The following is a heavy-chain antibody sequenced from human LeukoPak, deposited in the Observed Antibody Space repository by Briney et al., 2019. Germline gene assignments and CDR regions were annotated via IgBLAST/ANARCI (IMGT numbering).Heavy chain of an antibody. CDR3: AMGGYGSGPDY. CDR2: IYYSGST. V-gene: IGHV4-31*03. D-gene: IGHD3-10*01. J-gene: IGHJ4*02. CDR1: GGSISSSSYY. Sequence: SETLSLTCTVSGGSISSSSYYWGWIRQHPGKGLEWIGYIYYSGSTYYNPSLKSRVTISVDTSKNQFSLKLSSVTAADTAVYYCAMGGYGSGPDYWGQGTLVTVSS.